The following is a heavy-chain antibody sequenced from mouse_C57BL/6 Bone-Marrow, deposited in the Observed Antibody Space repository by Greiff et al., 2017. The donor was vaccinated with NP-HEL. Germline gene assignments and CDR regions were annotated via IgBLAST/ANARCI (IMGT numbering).Heavy chain of an antibody. CDR3: ARDYYYGSSYVDAMDY. Sequence: QVQLQQPGAELEKPGASVKLSCKASGYTFTSYWMHWVKQRPGPGLEWIGMIHPNSGSTNYNEKFKSKATLTVDKSSSTAYMQLSSLTSEDSAVYYCARDYYYGSSYVDAMDYWGQGTSVTVSS. D-gene: IGHD1-1*01. CDR2: IHPNSGST. J-gene: IGHJ4*01. V-gene: IGHV1-64*01. CDR1: GYTFTSYW.